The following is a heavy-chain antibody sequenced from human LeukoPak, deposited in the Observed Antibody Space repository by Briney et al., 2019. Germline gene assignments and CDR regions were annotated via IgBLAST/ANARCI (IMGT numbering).Heavy chain of an antibody. Sequence: PSQTLSLTCTVSGGSISSYYWSWIRQPAGKGLEWIGRIYTSGSTNYNPSLKSRVTMSVDTSKNQFSLKLSSVTAADTAVYYCARSPTRIIVVVPAPNWFDPWGQGTLVTVSS. CDR3: ARSPTRIIVVVPAPNWFDP. D-gene: IGHD2-2*01. CDR1: GGSISSYY. CDR2: IYTSGST. V-gene: IGHV4-4*07. J-gene: IGHJ5*02.